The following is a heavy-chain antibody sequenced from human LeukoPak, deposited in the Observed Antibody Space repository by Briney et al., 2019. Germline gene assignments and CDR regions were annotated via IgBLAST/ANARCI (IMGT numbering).Heavy chain of an antibody. Sequence: SETLSLTCTVSGGSISSYYWSWIRQPPGKGLEWIGYIYYSGSTNYNPSLKSRVTISVDTSKNQFSLKLSSVTAADTAVYYCARLGYCSSTSWLPGDCYYYMDVWGKGTTVTVSS. V-gene: IGHV4-59*08. CDR1: GGSISSYY. CDR2: IYYSGST. D-gene: IGHD2-2*01. CDR3: ARLGYCSSTSWLPGDCYYYMDV. J-gene: IGHJ6*03.